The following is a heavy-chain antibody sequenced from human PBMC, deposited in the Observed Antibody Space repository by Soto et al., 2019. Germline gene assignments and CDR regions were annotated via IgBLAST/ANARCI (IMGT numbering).Heavy chain of an antibody. CDR2: INPNSGGT. V-gene: IGHV1-2*02. Sequence: ASVKVSCKASGYTFTGYYMHWVRQAPGQGLEWMGWINPNSGGTNYAQKFQGRVTMTRDTSISTAYMELSRLRSDDTAVYYCARVANIAARRIWFDPWGQGTLVTVSS. J-gene: IGHJ5*02. CDR1: GYTFTGYY. CDR3: ARVANIAARRIWFDP. D-gene: IGHD6-6*01.